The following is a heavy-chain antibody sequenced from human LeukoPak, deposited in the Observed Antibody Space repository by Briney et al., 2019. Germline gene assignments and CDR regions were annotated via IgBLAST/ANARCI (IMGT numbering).Heavy chain of an antibody. CDR1: GFTFSSYE. J-gene: IGHJ6*03. V-gene: IGHV3-48*03. D-gene: IGHD3-10*01. Sequence: GGSLRLSCAASGFTFSSYEMNWVRQAPGKGLEWVSYISSSGSTIYYADSVKGRFTISRDNAKNSLYLQMNSLRAEDTAVYYCAREVVTMVRGVILDYYYMDVWGKGTTVTISS. CDR2: ISSSGSTI. CDR3: AREVVTMVRGVILDYYYMDV.